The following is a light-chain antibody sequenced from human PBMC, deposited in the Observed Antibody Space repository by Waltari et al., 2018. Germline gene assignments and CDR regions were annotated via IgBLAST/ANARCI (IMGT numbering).Light chain of an antibody. CDR1: SSDVGGYNY. CDR2: DVS. CDR3: CSYAGSYTSYVV. Sequence: QSALTQPRSVSGSPGQSVTISCTGTSSDVGGYNYVSWYQQHPGKAPKLMIYDVSKRPSGVPDRFSGSKSGNTASQTISGLQAEDEADYYCCSYAGSYTSYVVFGGGTKLTVL. V-gene: IGLV2-11*01. J-gene: IGLJ2*01.